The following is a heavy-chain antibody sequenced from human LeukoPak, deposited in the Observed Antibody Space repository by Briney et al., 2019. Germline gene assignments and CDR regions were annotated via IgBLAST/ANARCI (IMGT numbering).Heavy chain of an antibody. Sequence: PGGSLRLSCVASGFTFSSYWMSWVRQAPGKGLEWVAKIEQDGSEENYVDSVKGRFTISRDNAQNSLYLQMNSLRVEDTAVYYCAKLVNYWGQGLLVTVSS. J-gene: IGHJ4*02. V-gene: IGHV3-7*01. D-gene: IGHD2-8*02. CDR2: IEQDGSEE. CDR1: GFTFSSYW. CDR3: AKLVNY.